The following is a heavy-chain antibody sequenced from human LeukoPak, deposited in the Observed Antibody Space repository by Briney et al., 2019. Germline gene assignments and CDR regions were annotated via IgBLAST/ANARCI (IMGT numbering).Heavy chain of an antibody. CDR1: GYTFTSYY. V-gene: IGHV1-46*01. CDR3: ARSQMYYYDSSGYQSRGAFDI. Sequence: ASVKVSCKASGYTFTSYYMHRVRQAPGQGLEWMGIINPSGGSTSYAQKFQGRVTMTRDTSTSTVYMELSSLRSEDTAVYYCARSQMYYYDSSGYQSRGAFDIWGQGTMVTVSS. J-gene: IGHJ3*02. CDR2: INPSGGST. D-gene: IGHD3-22*01.